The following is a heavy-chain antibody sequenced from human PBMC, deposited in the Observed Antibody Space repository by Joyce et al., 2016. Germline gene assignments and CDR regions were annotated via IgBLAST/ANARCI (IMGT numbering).Heavy chain of an antibody. J-gene: IGHJ3*02. V-gene: IGHV3-66*02. Sequence: EVQLVESGGGLVKPGGSLRLSCAASGFTVSSTYMSWVRQAPGKGLECVSIIYHGGSTYYGYSVKGRFTNSRDYSKNTLYLQMNSLRVEDTAEYYCARGLIAVAALGAFDIWGQGTMVTVSS. CDR3: ARGLIAVAALGAFDI. CDR2: IYHGGST. D-gene: IGHD6-19*01. CDR1: GFTVSSTY.